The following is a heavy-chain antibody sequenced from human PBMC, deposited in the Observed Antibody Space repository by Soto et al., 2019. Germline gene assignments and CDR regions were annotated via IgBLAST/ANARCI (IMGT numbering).Heavy chain of an antibody. Sequence: QVQLVESGGGVAQPGTSLRLSCVASGFSFSNFGLHWVRQGPGKGLEWVAVISFDGNIKKSADSVKGRFTISRDSPKNTLFLQMNSLKTEDTAIYYCAKIAHFGGVMTVPSAEVTQWGEGTLVTVSA. CDR1: GFSFSNFG. V-gene: IGHV3-30*18. J-gene: IGHJ1*01. D-gene: IGHD3-16*01. CDR2: ISFDGNIK. CDR3: AKIAHFGGVMTVPSAEVTQ.